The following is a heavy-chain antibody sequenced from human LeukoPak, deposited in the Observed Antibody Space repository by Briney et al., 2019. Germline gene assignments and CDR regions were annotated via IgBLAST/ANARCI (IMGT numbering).Heavy chain of an antibody. Sequence: SETLSLTCTVSGGSISTYYWSWIRQPPGKGLEWIGYIFYNGNTNYNLSLKSRVTMSMDTSKNQFSLRLSSVTAADTALYFCAREEQSVGPYFDYWGPGILVTVSS. CDR1: GGSISTYY. CDR3: AREEQSVGPYFDY. V-gene: IGHV4-59*01. CDR2: IFYNGNT. J-gene: IGHJ4*02. D-gene: IGHD3-10*01.